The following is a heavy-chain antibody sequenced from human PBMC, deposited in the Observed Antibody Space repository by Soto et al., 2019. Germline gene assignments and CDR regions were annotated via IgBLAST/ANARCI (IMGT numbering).Heavy chain of an antibody. D-gene: IGHD5-18*01. V-gene: IGHV5-10-1*01. CDR3: VRSKGGYSYGTPFDY. Sequence: GESLKISCKGSGYSFTSYWISWVRQMPGKGLEWMGRIDPSDSYTNYSPSFQGHVTISADKSISTAYLQWSSLKASDTALYYCVRSKGGYSYGTPFDYWGQGTLVTVSS. CDR2: IDPSDSYT. CDR1: GYSFTSYW. J-gene: IGHJ4*02.